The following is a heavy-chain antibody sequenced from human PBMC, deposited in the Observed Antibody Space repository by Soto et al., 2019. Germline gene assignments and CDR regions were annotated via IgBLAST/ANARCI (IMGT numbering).Heavy chain of an antibody. CDR1: GYTFTSYD. J-gene: IGHJ4*02. V-gene: IGHV1-8*01. CDR3: ARGEERVAMPSGY. D-gene: IGHD2-2*01. CDR2: MNPNSGNT. Sequence: GASVKVSCKASGYTFTSYDINWVRQATGQGLEWMGWMNPNSGNTGYAQKFQGRVTMTRNTSISTAYMELSSLRSADTAVYYCARGEERVAMPSGYWGQGTLVTVSS.